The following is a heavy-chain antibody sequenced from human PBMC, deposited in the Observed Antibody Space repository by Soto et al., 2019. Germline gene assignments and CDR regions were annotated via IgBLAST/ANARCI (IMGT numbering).Heavy chain of an antibody. V-gene: IGHV3-30*18. J-gene: IGHJ4*02. CDR3: AKRAVDY. CDR1: GFTFSSYG. CDR2: ISYDGSNK. D-gene: IGHD6-13*01. Sequence: QVQLVESGGGVVQPGRSLRLSCAASGFTFSSYGMHWVRQAPGKGLEWVAVISYDGSNKYYADSVKGRFTISRDNSKNTLYLQMNSLRAEDTAVYYWAKRAVDYWGQGTLVTVSS.